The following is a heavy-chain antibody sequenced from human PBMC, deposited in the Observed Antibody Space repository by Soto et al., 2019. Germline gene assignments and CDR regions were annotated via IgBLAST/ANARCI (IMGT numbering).Heavy chain of an antibody. J-gene: IGHJ4*02. CDR1: GGSISSSNW. CDR2: IYHGGST. D-gene: IGHD3-22*01. Sequence: PSETLSLTCAVSGGSISSSNWWSWVRQPPGKGLEWIGEIYHGGSTNYNPSLKSRVTISVDKSKNQFSLKLSSVTAADTAVYYYARSRGYYDSSGYSYYWGQGTLVTVSS. V-gene: IGHV4-4*02. CDR3: ARSRGYYDSSGYSYY.